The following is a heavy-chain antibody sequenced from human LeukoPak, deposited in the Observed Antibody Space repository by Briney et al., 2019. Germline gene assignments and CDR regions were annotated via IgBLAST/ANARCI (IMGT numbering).Heavy chain of an antibody. J-gene: IGHJ4*02. Sequence: ASVKVSCKASGYTFTGYYMHWVRQAPGQGLEWMGIINPSGGSTSYAQKFQGRVTMTRDTSTSTVYMELSSLRSEDTAVYYCARDHGSGYYKGYFDYWGQGTLVTVSS. CDR3: ARDHGSGYYKGYFDY. CDR2: INPSGGST. CDR1: GYTFTGYY. V-gene: IGHV1-46*01. D-gene: IGHD3-3*01.